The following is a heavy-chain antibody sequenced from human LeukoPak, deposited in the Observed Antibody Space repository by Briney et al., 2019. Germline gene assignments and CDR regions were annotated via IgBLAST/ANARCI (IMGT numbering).Heavy chain of an antibody. Sequence: PGGSLRLSCATSGFTFSTYEMDWVRQAPGKGLEWVSYISSSGSIYYTDSVKGRFTISRDNAKNSLYLQTNSLRAEDTAIYYCAREGYGGTSDAFDIWGQGTMVTVSS. CDR3: AREGYGGTSDAFDI. CDR2: ISSSGSI. D-gene: IGHD4-23*01. J-gene: IGHJ3*02. V-gene: IGHV3-48*03. CDR1: GFTFSTYE.